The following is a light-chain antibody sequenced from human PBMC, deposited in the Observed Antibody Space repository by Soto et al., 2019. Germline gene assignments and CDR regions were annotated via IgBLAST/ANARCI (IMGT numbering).Light chain of an antibody. V-gene: IGKV3-20*01. J-gene: IGKJ1*01. Sequence: EIVLTQSPGTLPLSPGERATLSCRASQSVSSSYLAWYQQKPGQAPRLLIYGASSRATGIPDRFSGSGSGTDFTLTNSRLEPEDFAVYYCQQYGSSPLWTFGQGTKVEIK. CDR2: GAS. CDR1: QSVSSSY. CDR3: QQYGSSPLWT.